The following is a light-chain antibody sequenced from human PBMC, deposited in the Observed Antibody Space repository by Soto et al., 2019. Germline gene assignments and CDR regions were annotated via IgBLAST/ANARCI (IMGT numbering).Light chain of an antibody. CDR3: QQYGTSPWT. V-gene: IGKV3-20*01. CDR2: IAY. J-gene: IGKJ1*01. Sequence: EIALTQSPGTLSLFPGERATLSRRATQSFNSDYLAWYQHKPGQAPRLLIHIAYRRATGIPERFSGSGSGTDFTLTISRLEPEDFGVYYCQQYGTSPWTFGQGTKVELK. CDR1: QSFNSDY.